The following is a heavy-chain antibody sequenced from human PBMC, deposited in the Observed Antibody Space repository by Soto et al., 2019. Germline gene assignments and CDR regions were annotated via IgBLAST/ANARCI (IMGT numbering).Heavy chain of an antibody. V-gene: IGHV4-34*01. CDR1: GGSFSGYY. CDR3: ARGKTYYYDSSGYYYRYYFDY. CDR2: INHSGST. D-gene: IGHD3-22*01. J-gene: IGHJ4*02. Sequence: SETLSLTCAVYGGSFSGYYWSWIRQPPGKWLEWIGEINHSGSTNYNPSLKSRVTISVDTSKNQFSLKLSSVTAADTAVYYCARGKTYYYDSSGYYYRYYFDYWGQGXLVTVYS.